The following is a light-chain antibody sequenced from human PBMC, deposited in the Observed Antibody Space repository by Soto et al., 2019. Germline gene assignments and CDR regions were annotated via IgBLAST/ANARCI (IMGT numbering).Light chain of an antibody. V-gene: IGKV1-5*03. Sequence: DIHMTQSPYTLSASVGDIVTITCRASQSLTMWLAWYQQKPGKAPNRLIYKTSSIESGVPSRFSGSGSGTVFTLTISSRQPDDFATGYGQHWTDFSWTFGQGTKVEVK. CDR2: KTS. J-gene: IGKJ1*01. CDR3: QHWTDFSWT. CDR1: QSLTMW.